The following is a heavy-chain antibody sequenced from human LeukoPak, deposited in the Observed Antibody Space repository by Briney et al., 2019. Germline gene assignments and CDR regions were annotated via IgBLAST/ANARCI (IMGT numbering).Heavy chain of an antibody. J-gene: IGHJ4*02. CDR1: GYTLTDLS. V-gene: IGHV1-24*01. CDR3: ATAPRLSGWDFDY. CDR2: FDPEDAET. Sequence: ASVKVSCKVSGYTLTDLSMHWVRQAPGKGLEWMGGFDPEDAETIYAQNFQGRVTMTEDTSTDTAYMELRSLRSEDTAVYYSATAPRLSGWDFDYWGQGTLVTVSS. D-gene: IGHD6-19*01.